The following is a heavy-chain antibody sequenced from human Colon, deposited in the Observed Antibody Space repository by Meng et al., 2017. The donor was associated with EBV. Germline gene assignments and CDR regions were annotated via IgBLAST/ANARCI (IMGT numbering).Heavy chain of an antibody. V-gene: IGHV4-30-2*01. CDR1: GDSISSGDYS. D-gene: IGHD2-21*02. CDR3: ARGPYCGGDCYWFDP. J-gene: IGHJ5*02. Sequence: HPPLHESHPVLVLPSQSLALTCAVSGDSISSGDYSCSWIRQPPGQGLEWIGYIYHGGTTYNTSLKSRVTISVDNSKNQFSLRLTSVTAADTAVYYCARGPYCGGDCYWFDPWGQGTLVTASS. CDR2: IYHGGTT.